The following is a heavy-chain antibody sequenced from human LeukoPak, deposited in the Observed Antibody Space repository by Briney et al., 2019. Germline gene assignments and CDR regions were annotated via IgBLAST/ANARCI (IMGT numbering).Heavy chain of an antibody. V-gene: IGHV4-39*01. CDR1: GGSISSSSYY. D-gene: IGHD6-19*01. CDR2: IYYSGST. J-gene: IGHJ4*02. Sequence: PSETLSLTCTVSGGSISSSSYYWGWIRQPPGKGLEWIGSIYYSGSTYYNPSLKSRVTISVDTSKNQFSLKLSSVTAADTAVYYCARRTIAVAGTGGFFDYWGQGTLVTVSS. CDR3: ARRTIAVAGTGGFFDY.